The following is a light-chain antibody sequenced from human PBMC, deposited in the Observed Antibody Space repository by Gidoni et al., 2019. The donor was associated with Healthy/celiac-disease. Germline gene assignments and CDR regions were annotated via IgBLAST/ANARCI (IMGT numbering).Light chain of an antibody. CDR3: QQYGSSPTWT. V-gene: IGKV3-20*01. J-gene: IGKJ1*01. CDR2: GAS. Sequence: EIVLTQSPGTLSLSPGERATLSCRASQSVSSSYLAWYQQKPGQAPRLLIYGASSRATGIPDRFSGSGSGTDFTLTISRLEPEDFEVYSCQQYGSSPTWTFGQGTKVEIK. CDR1: QSVSSSY.